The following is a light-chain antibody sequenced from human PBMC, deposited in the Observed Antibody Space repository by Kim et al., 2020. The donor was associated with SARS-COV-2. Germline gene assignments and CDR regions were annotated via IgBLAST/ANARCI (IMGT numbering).Light chain of an antibody. CDR3: QQYDNWPPYT. CDR2: GAS. Sequence: VSPGERATVSCRASQSVNSNLAWYQQQPGQAPRLLIYGASTRATDIPARFSGSGSGTEFTLIISSLQSEDIAVYYCQQYDNWPPYTFGQGTKLEI. V-gene: IGKV3-15*01. CDR1: QSVNSN. J-gene: IGKJ2*01.